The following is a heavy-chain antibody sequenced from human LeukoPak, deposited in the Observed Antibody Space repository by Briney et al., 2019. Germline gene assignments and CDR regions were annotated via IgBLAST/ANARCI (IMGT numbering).Heavy chain of an antibody. V-gene: IGHV1-18*01. CDR3: ARDHRMIVVVRGEGFDP. J-gene: IGHJ5*02. CDR1: GYTFTSYG. Sequence: ASVKVSCKASGYTFTSYGISWVRQAPGQGLEWMGWISAYNGNTNYAQKLQGRVTMTTDTSTSTAYMELRSLRSDDTAVYYCARDHRMIVVVRGEGFDPWGQGTLVTVSS. D-gene: IGHD3-22*01. CDR2: ISAYNGNT.